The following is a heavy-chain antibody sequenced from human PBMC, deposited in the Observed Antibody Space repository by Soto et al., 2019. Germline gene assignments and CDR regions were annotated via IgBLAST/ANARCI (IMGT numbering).Heavy chain of an antibody. Sequence: GESLKISCAASGFTLSSFFMHWVRQGPGKGLVWVSRINNDGSSTTYADSVKGRFTISRDNAKNTLCLQMNSLRAEDTVVYFCVRDQDSRGYSVFNHWGQGTQVTVSS. CDR1: GFTLSSFF. V-gene: IGHV3-74*01. CDR2: INNDGSST. CDR3: VRDQDSRGYSVFNH. J-gene: IGHJ4*02. D-gene: IGHD3-22*01.